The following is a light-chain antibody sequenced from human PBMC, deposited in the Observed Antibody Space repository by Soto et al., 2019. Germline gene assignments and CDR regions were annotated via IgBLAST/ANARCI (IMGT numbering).Light chain of an antibody. CDR2: QDN. V-gene: IGLV3-1*01. J-gene: IGLJ2*01. Sequence: SYELTQPPSVSVSPGRTASITCSGDELGDKYACWYQQKPGQSPILVIYQDNKRPSGIPERFSGSNSGNTATLTISGTQAVDEADYYCQAWDTSSVLFGGGTKLTVL. CDR3: QAWDTSSVL. CDR1: ELGDKY.